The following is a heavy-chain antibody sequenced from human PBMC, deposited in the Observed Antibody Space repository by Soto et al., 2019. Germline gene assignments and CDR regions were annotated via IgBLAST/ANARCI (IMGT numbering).Heavy chain of an antibody. J-gene: IGHJ4*02. V-gene: IGHV4-59*01. CDR3: ARGRRWLQGGPFDY. Sequence: SETLSLTCTVSGGSISSYYWSWIRQPPGKGLEWIGYIYYSGSTNYNPSLKSRATISVDTSKNQFSLKLSSVTAADTAVYYCARGRRWLQGGPFDYWGQGTLVTVSS. CDR2: IYYSGST. CDR1: GGSISSYY. D-gene: IGHD5-12*01.